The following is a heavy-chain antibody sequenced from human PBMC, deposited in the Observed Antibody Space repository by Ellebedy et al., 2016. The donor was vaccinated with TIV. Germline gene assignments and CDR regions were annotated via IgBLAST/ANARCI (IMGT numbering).Heavy chain of an antibody. CDR3: ASGFRHYGAYDI. Sequence: GGSLRLXXATSGFNFTEHAMHWVRQAPGKGLVWVSRIKGDESGIAYADSVKGRFTISRDNGKNTLYLQMNSLRGEDTAIYYCASGFRHYGAYDIWGQGTMVTVSS. J-gene: IGHJ3*02. D-gene: IGHD3-16*01. V-gene: IGHV3-74*01. CDR1: GFNFTEHA. CDR2: IKGDESGI.